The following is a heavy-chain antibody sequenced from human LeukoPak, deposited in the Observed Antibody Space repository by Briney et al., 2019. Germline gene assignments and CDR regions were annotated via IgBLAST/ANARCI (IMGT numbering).Heavy chain of an antibody. Sequence: GGSLRLSCAASGFTSSTYSMNWVRQAPEKGLEWVSYISSSSTTIYYAGSVKGRFTISRDNAKNSLYLEMNSLRAEDTAVYYCARELGATLVRAYWGQGTLVTVSS. V-gene: IGHV3-48*01. D-gene: IGHD3-10*01. CDR2: ISSSSTTI. CDR1: GFTSSTYS. CDR3: ARELGATLVRAY. J-gene: IGHJ4*02.